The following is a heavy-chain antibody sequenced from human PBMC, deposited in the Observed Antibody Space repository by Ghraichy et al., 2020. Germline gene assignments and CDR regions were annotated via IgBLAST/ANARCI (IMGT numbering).Heavy chain of an antibody. CDR2: VKQDESEK. CDR3: ARVGYYGSGPIGH. J-gene: IGHJ5*02. Sequence: GGSLRLSCAASGFTFSSDWMSWVRQAPGKGLEWVANVKQDESEKYYVDSVKGRFTISRDNAKNSLYLQMSSLRAEDTALYYCARVGYYGSGPIGHWGQGTLVTVSS. D-gene: IGHD3-10*01. V-gene: IGHV3-7*01. CDR1: GFTFSSDW.